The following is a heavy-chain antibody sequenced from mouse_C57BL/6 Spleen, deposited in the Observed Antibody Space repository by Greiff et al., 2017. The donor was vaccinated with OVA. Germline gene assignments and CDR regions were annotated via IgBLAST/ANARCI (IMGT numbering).Heavy chain of an antibody. J-gene: IGHJ2*01. CDR3: ARGLSYYFDY. V-gene: IGHV1-59*01. CDR2: IDPSDSYT. CDR1: GYTFTSYW. Sequence: VQLQQSGAELVRPGTSVKLSCKASGYTFTSYWMHWVKQRPGQGLEWIGVIDPSDSYTNYNQKFKGKATLTVDTSSSTAYMQLSSLTSEDSAVYYCARGLSYYFDYWGQGTTLTVSS.